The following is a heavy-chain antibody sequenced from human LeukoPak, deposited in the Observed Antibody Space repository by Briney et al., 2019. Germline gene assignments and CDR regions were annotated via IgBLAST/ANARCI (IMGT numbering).Heavy chain of an antibody. Sequence: SETLSLTCTVSGGSISSYHWSWIWQPPGKGLEWIGYIYYSGSTNYNPSLKSRVTKSVDTSKNQFSLKLSSVTAADTAVYYCARVSRSWSGYYPYYFDYWGQGTLVTVSS. D-gene: IGHD3-3*01. CDR2: IYYSGST. J-gene: IGHJ4*02. CDR1: GGSISSYH. CDR3: ARVSRSWSGYYPYYFDY. V-gene: IGHV4-59*01.